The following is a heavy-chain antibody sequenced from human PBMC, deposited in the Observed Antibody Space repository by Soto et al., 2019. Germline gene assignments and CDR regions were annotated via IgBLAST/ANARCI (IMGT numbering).Heavy chain of an antibody. CDR1: GFTFSSYW. CDR2: IKQDGSEK. CDR3: ARSLSIVATIFGY. V-gene: IGHV3-7*01. Sequence: EVQLVESGGGLVQPGGSLRLSCAASGFTFSSYWMSWVRQAPGKGLEWVANIKQDGSEKYYVDSVKGRFTISRDNAKNSLYLQMNSLGAEDTAVYYCARSLSIVATIFGYWGQGTLVTVSS. J-gene: IGHJ4*02. D-gene: IGHD5-12*01.